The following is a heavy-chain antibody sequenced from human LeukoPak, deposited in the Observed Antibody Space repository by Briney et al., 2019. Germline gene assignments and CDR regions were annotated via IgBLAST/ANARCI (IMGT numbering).Heavy chain of an antibody. CDR3: ARGRYYYDSSGYYYFDY. V-gene: IGHV3-13*01. CDR2: IGTAGDT. CDR1: GFTFSSYD. D-gene: IGHD3-22*01. Sequence: GESLRLSCAASGFTFSSYDMHWVRQATGKGLEWVSAIGTAGDTYYPGSVKGRFTISRENAKNSLYLQMNSLRAGDTAVYYCARGRYYYDSSGYYYFDYWGQGTLVTVSS. J-gene: IGHJ4*02.